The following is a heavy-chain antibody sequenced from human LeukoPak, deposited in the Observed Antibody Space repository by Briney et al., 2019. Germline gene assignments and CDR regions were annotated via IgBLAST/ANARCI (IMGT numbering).Heavy chain of an antibody. CDR2: INGDGRST. D-gene: IGHD3-10*01. CDR1: GFTFSSYE. Sequence: PGGSLRLSCAASGFTFSSYEMHWVRQAPGKGLVWVSRINGDGRSTTYADSVRGRFTISRDNTKNTLYLQMNSLRAEDTAVYYCATSDYYDSGRGGVSPSDHWGQGTLVTVSS. V-gene: IGHV3-74*01. J-gene: IGHJ4*02. CDR3: ATSDYYDSGRGGVSPSDH.